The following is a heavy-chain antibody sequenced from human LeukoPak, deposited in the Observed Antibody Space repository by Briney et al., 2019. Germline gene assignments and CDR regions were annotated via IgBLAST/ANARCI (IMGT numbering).Heavy chain of an antibody. J-gene: IGHJ4*02. CDR3: ARGIFGGSYYYYFDY. CDR1: GGSISSYY. D-gene: IGHD1-26*01. CDR2: IYTSGST. V-gene: IGHV4-4*07. Sequence: SETLSLTCTVSGGSISSYYWSCIRQPAGKGLEWIGSIYTSGSTNYNPSLKSRVTMSVDTSKNQFSLKLSSVTAADTAVYYCARGIFGGSYYYYFDYWGQGTLVTVSS.